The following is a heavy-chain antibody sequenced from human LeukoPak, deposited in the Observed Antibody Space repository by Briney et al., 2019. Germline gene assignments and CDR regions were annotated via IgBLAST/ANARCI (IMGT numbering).Heavy chain of an antibody. CDR1: GGSISSYY. CDR2: IYYSGST. J-gene: IGHJ3*02. Sequence: PSETLSLTCTVSGGSISSYYWSWIRQPPGKGLGWIGYIYYSGSTNYNPSLKSRVTISVDTSKNQFSLKLSSVTAADTAVYYCARDVDSSSWSDAFDIWGQGTMVTVSS. CDR3: ARDVDSSSWSDAFDI. V-gene: IGHV4-59*01. D-gene: IGHD6-13*01.